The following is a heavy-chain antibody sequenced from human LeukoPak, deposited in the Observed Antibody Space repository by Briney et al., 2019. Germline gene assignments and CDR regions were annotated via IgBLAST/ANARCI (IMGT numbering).Heavy chain of an antibody. J-gene: IGHJ4*02. Sequence: GGSLRLSCAASGFTFSSYAMSWVRQAPGKWLEWVSTISGGGSSTYYADSVKGRFTISRDNSKNTLYLQMNSLRAEDTAIYYCAKAMLPATILSSNDYWGQGTLLTVSS. D-gene: IGHD2-2*02. V-gene: IGHV3-23*01. CDR1: GFTFSSYA. CDR2: ISGGGSST. CDR3: AKAMLPATILSSNDY.